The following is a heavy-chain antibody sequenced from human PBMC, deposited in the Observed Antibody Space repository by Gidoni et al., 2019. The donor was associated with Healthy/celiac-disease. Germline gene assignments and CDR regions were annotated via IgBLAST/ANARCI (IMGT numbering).Heavy chain of an antibody. CDR1: GCSISSSSYY. CDR2: IYYSGST. D-gene: IGHD3-16*02. J-gene: IGHJ5*02. Sequence: QLQLQESGPGLVKPSETLSLTCTVSGCSISSSSYYWGWIRQPPGKGLEWIGSIYYSGSTYYNPSLKSRVTISVDTSKNQFSPKLSSVTAADTAVYYCARHGLVARLGELSFNWFDPWGQGTLVTVSS. CDR3: ARHGLVARLGELSFNWFDP. V-gene: IGHV4-39*01.